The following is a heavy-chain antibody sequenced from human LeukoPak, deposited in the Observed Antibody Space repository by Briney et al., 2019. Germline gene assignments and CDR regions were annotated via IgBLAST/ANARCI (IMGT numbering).Heavy chain of an antibody. CDR1: GFTFSSYE. J-gene: IGHJ4*02. Sequence: GSLRLSCAASGFTFSSYEMNWVRQAPGKGLEWVSYISSSGSTIYYADSVKGRFTISRDNAKNSLYLQMNSLRAEDTAVYYCASSTLTGYYDFDYWGQGTLVTVSS. CDR3: ASSTLTGYYDFDY. CDR2: ISSSGSTI. V-gene: IGHV3-48*03. D-gene: IGHD3-9*01.